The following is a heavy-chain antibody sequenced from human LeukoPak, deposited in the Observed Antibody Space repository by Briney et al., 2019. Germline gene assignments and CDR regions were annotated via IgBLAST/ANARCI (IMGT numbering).Heavy chain of an antibody. CDR3: ARANFLYCSSTTCLFDY. V-gene: IGHV1-2*02. CDR2: INPNSGDT. CDR1: GYTFTDYY. Sequence: ASVKVSCKASGYTFTDYYLHWVRQAPGQGFEWMGWINPNSGDTNYAQKFQGRVTMTRDTSISTAHMEMSRLRADDTAVYYCARANFLYCSSTTCLFDYWGQGTLVTVSS. D-gene: IGHD2-2*01. J-gene: IGHJ4*02.